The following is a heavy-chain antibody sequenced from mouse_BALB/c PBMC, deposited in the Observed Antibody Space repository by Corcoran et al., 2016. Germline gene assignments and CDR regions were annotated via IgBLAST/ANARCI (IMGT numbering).Heavy chain of an antibody. CDR1: GFNIKDAN. J-gene: IGHJ1*01. CDR2: IDPANGNT. Sequence: EVQLQHSGAELMKPGASVKLSWTASGFNIKDANMHGEKQRPEQGLKWVGRIDPANGNTKYDPKFQGKATITADTSSNTAYLQLSSLTSEDTAVYYCANWDCYFDVWGAGTTVTVSS. V-gene: IGHV14-3*02. D-gene: IGHD4-1*01. CDR3: ANWDCYFDV.